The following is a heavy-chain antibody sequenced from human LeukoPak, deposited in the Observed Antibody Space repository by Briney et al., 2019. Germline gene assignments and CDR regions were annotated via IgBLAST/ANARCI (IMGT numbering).Heavy chain of an antibody. J-gene: IGHJ3*02. V-gene: IGHV3-11*06. Sequence: PGGSLRLSCAASGFTFSDNYMSWIRQGPGKGLEWISYISDTGDNTDYADSEKGRFTISRDNAKNFLYLQMNFLGGEDTAVYYCARSPPPTAYSSGWYVPGAFDIWGQGTMVTVSS. CDR2: ISDTGDNT. CDR1: GFTFSDNY. D-gene: IGHD6-19*01. CDR3: ARSPPPTAYSSGWYVPGAFDI.